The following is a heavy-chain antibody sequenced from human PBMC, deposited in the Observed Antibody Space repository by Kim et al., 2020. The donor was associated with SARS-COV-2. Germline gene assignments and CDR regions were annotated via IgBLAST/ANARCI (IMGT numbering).Heavy chain of an antibody. Sequence: GGSLRLSCAASGFTFSSYGMHWVRQAPGKGLEWVAVISYDGSNKYYADSVKGRFTISRDNSKNTLYLQMNSLRAEDTAVYYWAKLLSTDCSSTSCLDYWG. CDR1: GFTFSSYG. J-gene: IGHJ4*03. CDR3: AKLLSTDCSSTSCLDY. V-gene: IGHV3-30*18. CDR2: ISYDGSNK. D-gene: IGHD2-2*01.